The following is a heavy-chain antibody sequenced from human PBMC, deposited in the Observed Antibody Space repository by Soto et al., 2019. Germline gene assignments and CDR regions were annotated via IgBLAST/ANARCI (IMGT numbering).Heavy chain of an antibody. D-gene: IGHD6-19*01. CDR3: ARSGIAVAGTYYYYGMDV. V-gene: IGHV4-59*01. Sequence: SETLSLTCTVSGGSISSYYWSWIRQPPGKGLEWIGYIYYSGSTNYNPSLKSRVTISVDTSKNQFSLKLSSVTAADTAVYYCARSGIAVAGTYYYYGMDVWGQGTTVTVSS. CDR1: GGSISSYY. J-gene: IGHJ6*02. CDR2: IYYSGST.